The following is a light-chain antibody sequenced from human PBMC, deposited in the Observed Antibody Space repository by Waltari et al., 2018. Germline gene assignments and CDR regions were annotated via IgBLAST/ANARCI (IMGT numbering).Light chain of an antibody. CDR2: WTS. CDR3: QQHYSTPLT. CDR1: QSVLYNSNNKNY. V-gene: IGKV4-1*01. J-gene: IGKJ4*01. Sequence: DIVMTQSPESLAVSLGERATINCKSSQSVLYNSNNKNYVAWYQQRPGQPPKLLIYWTSTRESGVPDRFSGSGSGTDFTLTISGLQAEDVAVYYCQQHYSTPLTFGGGTKVEIK.